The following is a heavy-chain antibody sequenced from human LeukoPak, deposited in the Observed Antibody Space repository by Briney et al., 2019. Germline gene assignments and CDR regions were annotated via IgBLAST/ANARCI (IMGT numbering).Heavy chain of an antibody. CDR1: GGSISSGDYY. V-gene: IGHV4-30-4*01. CDR2: IYYSGST. Sequence: SETLSLTCTVSGGSISSGDYYWSWIRQPPGKGLEWIGYIYYSGSTYYNPSLKSRVTISVDTSKNQFSLKLSSVTAADTAVYYCARQVLIRYCSSTSCPGLFDYWGQGTLVTVSS. CDR3: ARQVLIRYCSSTSCPGLFDY. J-gene: IGHJ4*02. D-gene: IGHD2-2*01.